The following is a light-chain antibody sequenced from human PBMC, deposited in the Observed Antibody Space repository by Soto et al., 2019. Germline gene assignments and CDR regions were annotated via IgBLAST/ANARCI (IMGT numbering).Light chain of an antibody. CDR1: QSVSSSS. CDR3: QQFSSYPLT. Sequence: EIVLTQSPGTLSLSPGERATLSCRAGQSVSSSSLAWYQQKRGQAPRLLIHDASSRATGIPDRFSGSGSGTDFTLTISRLEPEDFAVYYCQQFSSYPLTFGGGTKVDI. CDR2: DAS. V-gene: IGKV3-20*01. J-gene: IGKJ4*01.